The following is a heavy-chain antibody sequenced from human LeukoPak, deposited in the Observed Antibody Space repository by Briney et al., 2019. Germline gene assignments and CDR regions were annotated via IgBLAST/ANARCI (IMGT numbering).Heavy chain of an antibody. Sequence: GTSVKVSCKASGFTFTSSAMQWVRQARGQRLEWIGWIVVGSGNTNYAQKFQERVTITRDMSTSTAYMGLSSLRSEDTAVYYSAVYSGSFSRAFDIWGQGTMVTVSS. CDR2: IVVGSGNT. D-gene: IGHD1-26*01. CDR1: GFTFTSSA. J-gene: IGHJ3*02. CDR3: AVYSGSFSRAFDI. V-gene: IGHV1-58*02.